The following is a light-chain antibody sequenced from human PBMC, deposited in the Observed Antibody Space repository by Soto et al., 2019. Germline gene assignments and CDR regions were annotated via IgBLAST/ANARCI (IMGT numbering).Light chain of an antibody. V-gene: IGKV3-15*01. CDR3: QQYKSWHTIT. CDR1: QTVPSR. Sequence: EILMTQSPATLSGSPGEGVTLSCRGSQTVPSRIAWYQQKPGQAPSLLIYGASTRATGVPDRFSGTGSGTEFTLTISSLKSEDYAVYYCQQYKSWHTITFGQGTRLEIK. J-gene: IGKJ5*01. CDR2: GAS.